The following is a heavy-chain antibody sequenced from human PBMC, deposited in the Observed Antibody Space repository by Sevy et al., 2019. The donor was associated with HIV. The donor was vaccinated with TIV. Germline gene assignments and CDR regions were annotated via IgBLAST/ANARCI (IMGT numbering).Heavy chain of an antibody. Sequence: GGSLRLSCTASGFTLSSYNMNWVRQAPGKGLEWVSSISSSSNYINYAYSVKGRFTISRENAKNSLYLEMNTLRAEDTAVYYCARVVAYCSGGTCFPGYYYGMDVWGQGTTVTVSS. V-gene: IGHV3-21*01. J-gene: IGHJ6*02. CDR2: ISSSSNYI. D-gene: IGHD2-15*01. CDR1: GFTLSSYN. CDR3: ARVVAYCSGGTCFPGYYYGMDV.